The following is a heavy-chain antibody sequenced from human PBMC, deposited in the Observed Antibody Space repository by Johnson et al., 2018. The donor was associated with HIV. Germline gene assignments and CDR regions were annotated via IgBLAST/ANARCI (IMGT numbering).Heavy chain of an antibody. CDR2: ISGSGGST. V-gene: IGHV3-23*04. D-gene: IGHD2-15*01. Sequence: VQLVESGGGLVQPGGSLRLSCAASGFTFSSYAMSWVRQAPGKGLEWVSAISGSGGSTYYADSVKGRFTISRDNSKNTLYLQMNSLRAEDTAVYYCARDKRYCSGGSCHLGAFDIWGHGTMVTVSS. CDR1: GFTFSSYA. J-gene: IGHJ3*02. CDR3: ARDKRYCSGGSCHLGAFDI.